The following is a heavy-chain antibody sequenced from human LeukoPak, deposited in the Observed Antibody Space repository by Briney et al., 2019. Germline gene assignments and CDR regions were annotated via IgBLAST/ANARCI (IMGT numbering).Heavy chain of an antibody. CDR2: INGNGGGS. CDR1: GFTFGDYA. CDR3: VKGGTADRVGWTH. D-gene: IGHD7-27*01. J-gene: IGHJ4*02. V-gene: IGHV3-23*01. Sequence: GGSLRLSCAASGFTFGDYAMSWVRQAPAKGLEWVSSINGNGGGSYYIDSVKGRFTVSRDNSENALYLQMNNLRTEDTAVYFCVKGGTADRVGWTHWGRGSLVTVFS.